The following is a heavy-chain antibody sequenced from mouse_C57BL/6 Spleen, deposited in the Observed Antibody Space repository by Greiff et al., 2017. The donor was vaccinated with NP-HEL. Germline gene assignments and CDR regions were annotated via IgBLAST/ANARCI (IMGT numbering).Heavy chain of an antibody. D-gene: IGHD1-1*01. V-gene: IGHV5-4*03. Sequence: DVKLVESGGGLVKPGGSLKLSCAASGFTFSSYAMSWVRQTPEKRLEWVATISDGGSYTYYPDNVKGRFTISRDNAKNNLYLQMSHLKSEDTAMYYCARGFYGSFAYWGQGTLVTVSA. CDR3: ARGFYGSFAY. CDR2: ISDGGSYT. J-gene: IGHJ3*01. CDR1: GFTFSSYA.